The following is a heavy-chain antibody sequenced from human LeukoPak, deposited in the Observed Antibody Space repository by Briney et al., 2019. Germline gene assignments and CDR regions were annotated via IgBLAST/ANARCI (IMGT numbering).Heavy chain of an antibody. Sequence: ASVKVSCKVSGYTLTELSMHWVRQAPGKGLEWMGGFDPEDGETIYAQKFQGRVTMTEDTSTDTAYMELSSLRSEDTAVYYRATDHRIQLWSQGRVFDYWGQGTLVTVSS. CDR3: ATDHRIQLWSQGRVFDY. D-gene: IGHD5-18*01. V-gene: IGHV1-24*01. CDR2: FDPEDGET. J-gene: IGHJ4*02. CDR1: GYTLTELS.